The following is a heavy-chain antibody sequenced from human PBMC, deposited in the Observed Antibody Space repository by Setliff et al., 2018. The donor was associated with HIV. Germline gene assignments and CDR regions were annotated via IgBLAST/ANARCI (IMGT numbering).Heavy chain of an antibody. J-gene: IGHJ6*03. Sequence: SVKVSCKASRSTVNSHTINWVRQAPGQGLDWMGRIIPILGVASYAQRFQGKVTITADKSTSTAYMELTSLRFDDTAMYYCVRGVQSPPHYSYYYMDVWGEGTMVTVSS. D-gene: IGHD3-3*01. CDR2: IIPILGVA. CDR3: VRGVQSPPHYSYYYMDV. V-gene: IGHV1-69*02. CDR1: RSTVNSHT.